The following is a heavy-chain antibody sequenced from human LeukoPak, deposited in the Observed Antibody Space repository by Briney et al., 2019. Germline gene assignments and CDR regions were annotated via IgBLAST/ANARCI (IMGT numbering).Heavy chain of an antibody. CDR2: MNPNSGNT. Sequence: GASVKVSCKASEYTFTSYDINWVRQATGQGLEWMEWMNPNSGNTGYAQKFQGRVTMTRNTSISTAYMELSSLRSEDTAVYYCARQVSSSWTWNYWGQGTLVTVSS. V-gene: IGHV1-8*01. D-gene: IGHD6-13*01. J-gene: IGHJ4*02. CDR3: ARQVSSSWTWNY. CDR1: EYTFTSYD.